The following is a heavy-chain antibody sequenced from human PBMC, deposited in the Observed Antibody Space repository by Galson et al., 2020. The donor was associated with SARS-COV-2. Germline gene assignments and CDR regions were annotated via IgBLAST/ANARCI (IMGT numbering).Heavy chain of an antibody. Sequence: GGSLRLSCAASGFTLSSYAMHWVRQAPGKGLEWVAAIPYDGSNKYYADSVKGRFTISRDNSKNTLYLQMNSLRAEETAVYYCARDGGGPSDSSGSAFDYWGQGTLVAVSS. V-gene: IGHV3-30*04. CDR3: ARDGGGPSDSSGSAFDY. D-gene: IGHD3-22*01. CDR2: IPYDGSNK. J-gene: IGHJ4*02. CDR1: GFTLSSYA.